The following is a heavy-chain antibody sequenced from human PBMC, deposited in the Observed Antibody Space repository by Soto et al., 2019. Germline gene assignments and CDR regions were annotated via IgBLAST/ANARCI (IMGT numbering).Heavy chain of an antibody. CDR2: IYPGDPNT. CDR3: ARAYCGGDCPPHDAFDI. CDR1: GYVFTSYW. D-gene: IGHD2-21*02. Sequence: GESLKIPCKGSGYVFTSYWIGWVRQMPGKDLGWMGNIYPGDPNTRNRTPFPGQVTISADKPIGPGYLHWSNLKASDTAMYYCARAYCGGDCPPHDAFDIWGHGTMVTV. J-gene: IGHJ3*02. V-gene: IGHV5-51*04.